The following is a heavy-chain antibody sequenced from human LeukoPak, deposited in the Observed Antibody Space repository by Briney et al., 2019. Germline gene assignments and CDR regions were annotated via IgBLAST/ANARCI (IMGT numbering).Heavy chain of an antibody. Sequence: GGSLRLSCAASGFTFSSYAMSWVRQAPGKGLEWVSAIRGSGGSTYYADSVKGRFTISSDNSKNTLYLQMSSLRAEDTAVYYCAKNYYDSSGYGFDFWGLGTLVTVSS. J-gene: IGHJ4*02. V-gene: IGHV3-23*01. D-gene: IGHD3-22*01. CDR2: IRGSGGST. CDR3: AKNYYDSSGYGFDF. CDR1: GFTFSSYA.